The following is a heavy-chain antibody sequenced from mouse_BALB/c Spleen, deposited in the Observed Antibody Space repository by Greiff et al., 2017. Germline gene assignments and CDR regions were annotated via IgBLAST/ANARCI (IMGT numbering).Heavy chain of an antibody. V-gene: IGHV14-3*02. CDR3: ARSRGNYGDAMDY. CDR1: GFNIKDTY. Sequence: EVKLMESGAELVKPGASVKLSCTASGFNIKDTYMHWVKQRPEQGLEWIGRIDPANGNTKYDPKFQGKATITADTSSNTAYLQLSSLTSEDTAVYYCARSRGNYGDAMDYWGQGTSVTVSS. D-gene: IGHD2-1*01. J-gene: IGHJ4*01. CDR2: IDPANGNT.